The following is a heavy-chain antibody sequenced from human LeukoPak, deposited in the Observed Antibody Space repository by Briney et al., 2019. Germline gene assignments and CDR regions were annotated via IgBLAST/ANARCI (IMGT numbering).Heavy chain of an antibody. V-gene: IGHV3-23*01. CDR1: GFTFSSYA. J-gene: IGHJ4*02. CDR3: ARVSAPPVYGGYFDY. Sequence: GGSLRLSCVASGFTFSSYAMNWVRQAPGKGLEWVSVIGGSGGSTYYADSVKGRFTISRDNSKNTLYLQMNSLRAEDTAVYYCARVSAPPVYGGYFDYWGQGTLVTVSS. D-gene: IGHD4/OR15-4a*01. CDR2: IGGSGGST.